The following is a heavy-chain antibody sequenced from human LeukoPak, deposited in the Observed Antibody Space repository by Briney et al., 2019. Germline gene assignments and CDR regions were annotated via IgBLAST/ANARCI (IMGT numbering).Heavy chain of an antibody. Sequence: SETLSLTCTVSRTSITSYYWSWIRQPPGKGLEWIGYFYYSGSTNYNPSLKSRVTISLGTSKNQFSLKLSSVTAADTAVYYCARDTFYYDSSGYYHPRAFDIWGQGTMVTVSS. CDR1: RTSITSYY. V-gene: IGHV4-59*01. D-gene: IGHD3-22*01. CDR2: FYYSGST. CDR3: ARDTFYYDSSGYYHPRAFDI. J-gene: IGHJ3*02.